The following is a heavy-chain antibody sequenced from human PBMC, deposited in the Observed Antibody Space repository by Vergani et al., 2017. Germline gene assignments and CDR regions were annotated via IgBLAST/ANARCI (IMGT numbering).Heavy chain of an antibody. CDR2: IRNKANDYTT. V-gene: IGHV3-72*01. D-gene: IGHD1-1*01. CDR3: VRVKGSNWNDHLYDI. Sequence: EVQVVESGGGLVQPGGSLRLSCAASGFIFSDHYMDWVRQAPGKGLEWVGRIRNKANDYTTQYAASVKGRFTISRDDSKSYLYLQMNSLQTEDTALYYCVRVKGSNWNDHLYDIWGQGTLSPSPQ. CDR1: GFIFSDHY. J-gene: IGHJ3*02.